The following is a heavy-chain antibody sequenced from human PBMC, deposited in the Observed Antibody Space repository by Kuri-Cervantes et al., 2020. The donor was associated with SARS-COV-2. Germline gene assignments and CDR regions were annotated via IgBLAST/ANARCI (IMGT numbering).Heavy chain of an antibody. J-gene: IGHJ6*03. Sequence: LSLTCTVSGGSISSGDYYWSWVRQPPGKGLEWISYISSSTSTTYYADSVKGRFTISRENAKNSLYLQMNSLRAEDTAVYYCARIQETTIFGVVIHLYYYMDVWGKGTTVTVSS. CDR3: ARIQETTIFGVVIHLYYYMDV. V-gene: IGHV3-11*04. D-gene: IGHD3-3*01. CDR1: GGSISSGDYY. CDR2: ISSSTSTT.